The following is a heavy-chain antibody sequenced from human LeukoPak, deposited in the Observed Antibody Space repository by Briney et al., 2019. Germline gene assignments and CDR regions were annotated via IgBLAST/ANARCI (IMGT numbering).Heavy chain of an antibody. CDR3: ARSYGMDV. CDR2: INSDGSST. CDR1: GFTFSTYW. Sequence: GGTLRLSCAASGFTFSTYWMHWVRQAPGKGPVWVSRINSDGSSTTYADSVKGRFTISRDNAKSTLYLQMNSLRAEDTAVYYCARSYGMDVWGQGTTVTVSS. J-gene: IGHJ6*02. V-gene: IGHV3-74*01.